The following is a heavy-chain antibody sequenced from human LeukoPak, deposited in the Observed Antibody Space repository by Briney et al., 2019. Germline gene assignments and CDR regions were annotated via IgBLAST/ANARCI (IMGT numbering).Heavy chain of an antibody. CDR1: GGSISSYY. Sequence: SETLSLTCTVSGGSISSYYWNWIRQPPGKGLEWIGFVYYSGSTNYNPSLKSRVTFSLDTSKNQFSLKLTSVTAADTAVYYCARDSQDGPGAYYYYMDVWGKGTTVTVSS. D-gene: IGHD1-14*01. CDR2: VYYSGST. J-gene: IGHJ6*03. CDR3: ARDSQDGPGAYYYYMDV. V-gene: IGHV4-59*12.